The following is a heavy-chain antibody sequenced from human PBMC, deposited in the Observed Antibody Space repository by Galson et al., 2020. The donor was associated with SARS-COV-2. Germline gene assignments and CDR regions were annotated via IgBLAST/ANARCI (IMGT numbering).Heavy chain of an antibody. Sequence: SETLYLTCTVSGGTISSGGYYCSWIRQPPGKGLEWIGYIYYSGSTYYNPSLKSRVTISVDTSKNQFSMKLSSVTAADTAVYYCARLMSGFYGMDVWGQGTTVTVAS. CDR3: ARLMSGFYGMDV. V-gene: IGHV4-31*03. D-gene: IGHD6-25*01. J-gene: IGHJ6*02. CDR2: IYYSGST. CDR1: GGTISSGGYY.